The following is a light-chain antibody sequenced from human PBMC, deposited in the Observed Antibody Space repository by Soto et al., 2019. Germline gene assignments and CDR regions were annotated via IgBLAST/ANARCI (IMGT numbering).Light chain of an antibody. CDR1: QSVSSY. CDR2: DAS. Sequence: EIVLTQSPVTLSLSPGERVTLSCRASQSVSSYLAWYQQKPGQAPRLLIYDASNRATGIPDRFSGGGSGTDFTLTISRLEPEDFAVYYCQQFSSYPLTFGGGTKVDIK. J-gene: IGKJ4*01. CDR3: QQFSSYPLT. V-gene: IGKV3-20*01.